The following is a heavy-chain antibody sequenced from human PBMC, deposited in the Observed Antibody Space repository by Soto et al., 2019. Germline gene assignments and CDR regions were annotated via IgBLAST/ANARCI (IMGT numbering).Heavy chain of an antibody. CDR2: VYYNGIT. J-gene: IGHJ4*02. Sequence: QVQLQESGPGLVKPSETLSLTCTVSGGSINNHYWSWIRQPPGKGLEWLGYVYYNGITDYNPSLTSRVTMSADTSKHPLSLNLTSLTAADTAIYYCTRANWYSEYWGQGTLVTVSS. CDR3: TRANWYSEY. CDR1: GGSINNHY. V-gene: IGHV4-59*11. D-gene: IGHD7-27*01.